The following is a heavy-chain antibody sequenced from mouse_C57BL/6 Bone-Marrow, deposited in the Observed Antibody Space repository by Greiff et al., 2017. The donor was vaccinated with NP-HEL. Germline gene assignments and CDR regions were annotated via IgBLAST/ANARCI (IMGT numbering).Heavy chain of an antibody. J-gene: IGHJ2*01. CDR3: TTEVAKDY. Sequence: VQLQQSGAELVRPGASVKLSCTASGFNIKDDYMHWVKQRPEQGLEWIGWIDPENGDTEYASKFQGKATITADTSSNTAYLQLSSLTSEDTAVYYFTTEVAKDYWGQGTTLTVSS. V-gene: IGHV14-4*01. CDR2: IDPENGDT. CDR1: GFNIKDDY. D-gene: IGHD1-1*01.